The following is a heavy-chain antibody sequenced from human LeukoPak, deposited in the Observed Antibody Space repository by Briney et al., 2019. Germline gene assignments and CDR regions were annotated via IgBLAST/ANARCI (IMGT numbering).Heavy chain of an antibody. V-gene: IGHV1-2*02. Sequence: GASVKVSCKASGYTFTGYYMHWVRQAPGQGLEWMGWINPNSGGTNYAQKFQGRVTMTRDTSISTAYMELSRLRSDDTAVYYCARARPARYSSSWYDYWGQGTLVTVSS. CDR1: GYTFTGYY. CDR3: ARARPARYSSSWYDY. J-gene: IGHJ4*02. D-gene: IGHD6-13*01. CDR2: INPNSGGT.